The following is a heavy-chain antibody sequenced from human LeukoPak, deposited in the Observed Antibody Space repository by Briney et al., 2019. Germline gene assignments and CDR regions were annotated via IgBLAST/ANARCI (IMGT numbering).Heavy chain of an antibody. D-gene: IGHD3-3*01. CDR1: GFTFSSYA. J-gene: IGHJ4*02. CDR3: ARAPPLRFHFDY. CDR2: ISYDGSDK. V-gene: IGHV3-30-3*01. Sequence: GGSLRLSCAASGFTFSSYAMHWVRQAPDKGLEWVAVISYDGSDKYYADSVKGRFTISRDNPKNTLYLQMNSLRAEDTAVYYCARAPPLRFHFDYWGQGTLVTVSS.